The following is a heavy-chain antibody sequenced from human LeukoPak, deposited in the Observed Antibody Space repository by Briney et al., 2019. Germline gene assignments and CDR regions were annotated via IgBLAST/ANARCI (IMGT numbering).Heavy chain of an antibody. V-gene: IGHV1-24*01. CDR3: ATAKVGATNFDY. CDR1: GYTLTELS. D-gene: IGHD1-26*01. Sequence: ASVKVSCKVSGYTLTELSMHWVRQAPGKGLEWMGGFDPEDGETIYAQKFQGRVTMTEDTSTDTAYMELSSLRSEDTAVHYCATAKVGATNFDYWGQGTLVTVSS. CDR2: FDPEDGET. J-gene: IGHJ4*02.